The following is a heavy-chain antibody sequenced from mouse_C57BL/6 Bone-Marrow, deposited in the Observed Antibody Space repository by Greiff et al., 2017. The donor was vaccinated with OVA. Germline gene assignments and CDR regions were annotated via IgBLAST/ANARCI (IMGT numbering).Heavy chain of an antibody. CDR2: LSSGGGYT. J-gene: IGHJ3*01. CDR3: ARPSQAWFAY. Sequence: EVKLMESGGDLVKPGGSLKLSCAASGFPFSSYGMSWVRQTPDKRLEWVATLSSGGGYTYYPDSVKGRFTISRDKAKSTLYLQRSSLKSEDTAMYYCARPSQAWFAYWGQGTLVTVSA. CDR1: GFPFSSYG. V-gene: IGHV5-6*01.